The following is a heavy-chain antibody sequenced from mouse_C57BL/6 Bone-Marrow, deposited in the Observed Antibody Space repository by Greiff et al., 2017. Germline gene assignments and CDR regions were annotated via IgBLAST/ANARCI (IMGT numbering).Heavy chain of an antibody. CDR3: AREYYYGSRDWYFDV. J-gene: IGHJ1*03. V-gene: IGHV5-17*01. D-gene: IGHD1-1*01. CDR1: GFTFSDYG. Sequence: EVKLVESGGGLVKPGGSLKLSCAASGFTFSDYGMHWVRQAPEKGLEWVAYISSGSSTIYYADTMKGRFTISRDNAKYTLFLQMTSLRSEDTAMYYCAREYYYGSRDWYFDVWGTGTTVTVSA. CDR2: ISSGSSTI.